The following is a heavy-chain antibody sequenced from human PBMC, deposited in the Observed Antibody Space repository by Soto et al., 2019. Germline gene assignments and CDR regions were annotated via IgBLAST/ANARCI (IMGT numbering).Heavy chain of an antibody. CDR3: ARDLGAGTGAFDI. CDR2: ISYDGSNK. D-gene: IGHD6-13*01. J-gene: IGHJ3*02. V-gene: IGHV3-30-3*01. CDR1: GFTFSSYA. Sequence: QVQLVESGGGVVQPGRSLRLSCAASGFTFSSYAMHWVRQAPGKGLEWVAVISYDGSNKYYADSVKGRFTISRDNSKNTLYLQMNSLRAEDTAVYYCARDLGAGTGAFDIWGQGTMVTVSS.